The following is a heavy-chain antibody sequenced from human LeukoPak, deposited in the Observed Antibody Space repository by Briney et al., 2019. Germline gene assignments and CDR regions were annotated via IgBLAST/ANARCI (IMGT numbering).Heavy chain of an antibody. CDR2: INHSGST. J-gene: IGHJ4*02. D-gene: IGHD1-26*01. Sequence: KTSETLSLTCAVYGGSFSGYYWSWIRQPPGKGLEWIGEINHSGSTNYNPSLKSRVTISVDTSKNQFSLKLSSVTAADTAVYYCARSVLGGWPRLRYYFDYWGQGTLVTVSS. CDR1: GGSFSGYY. V-gene: IGHV4-34*01. CDR3: ARSVLGGWPRLRYYFDY.